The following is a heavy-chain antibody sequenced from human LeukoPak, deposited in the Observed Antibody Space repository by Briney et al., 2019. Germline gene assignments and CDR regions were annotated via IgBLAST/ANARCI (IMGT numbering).Heavy chain of an antibody. Sequence: PSQTLSLTCTVSGDSLTGGSRYWSWIRPPPGKELEWIGHFYSSTRTTYNPSLESRVTISGDTAKNQFSLKLDSVTAADTAVYFCARCMSELDYGDYAYYYHMDVWGKGTTVTVSS. CDR2: FYSSTRT. J-gene: IGHJ6*04. CDR3: ARCMSELDYGDYAYYYHMDV. CDR1: GDSLTGGSRY. V-gene: IGHV4-61*09. D-gene: IGHD4-17*01.